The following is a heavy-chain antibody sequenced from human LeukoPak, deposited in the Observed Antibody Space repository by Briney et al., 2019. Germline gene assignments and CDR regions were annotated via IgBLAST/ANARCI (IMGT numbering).Heavy chain of an antibody. V-gene: IGHV4-59*01. CDR1: GGSISSYY. CDR2: IYYSGST. D-gene: IGHD3-3*01. J-gene: IGHJ5*02. CDR3: ARDKTPNYDFWSGHGDNWFDP. Sequence: SETLSLTCTVSGGSISSYYWSWIRQPPGKGLEWIGYIYYSGSTNYNPSLKSRVTISVDTSKNQFSLKLSSVTAADTAVYYCARDKTPNYDFWSGHGDNWFDPWGQGTLVTVSS.